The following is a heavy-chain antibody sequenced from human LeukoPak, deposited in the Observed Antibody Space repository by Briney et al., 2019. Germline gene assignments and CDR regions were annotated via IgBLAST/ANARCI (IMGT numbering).Heavy chain of an antibody. CDR1: GYTLTDYY. CDR2: INPNSGGT. J-gene: IGHJ4*02. D-gene: IGHD3-22*01. Sequence: ASVNVSCTSSGYTLTDYYMLWVRQAPGQGLEWMGRINPNSGGTNYAQKLQGRVTMTRDTSISTVYMELSRLRSDDPAVYYCARVGYYESSGYYEYWGQGPLVTVSS. CDR3: ARVGYYESSGYYEY. V-gene: IGHV1-2*06.